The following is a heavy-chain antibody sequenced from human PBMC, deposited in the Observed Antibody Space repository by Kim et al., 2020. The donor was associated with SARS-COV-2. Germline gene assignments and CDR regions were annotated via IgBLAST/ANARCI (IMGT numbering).Heavy chain of an antibody. Sequence: KGRFTSPRDNAKNSLYLQMNSLRDEDTAVYYCARDPTYDFWSGYSRSFDYWGQGTLVTVSS. J-gene: IGHJ4*02. D-gene: IGHD3-3*01. V-gene: IGHV3-48*02. CDR3: ARDPTYDFWSGYSRSFDY.